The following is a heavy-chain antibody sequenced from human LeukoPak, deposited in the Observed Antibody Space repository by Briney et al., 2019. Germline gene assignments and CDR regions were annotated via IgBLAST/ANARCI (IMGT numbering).Heavy chain of an antibody. CDR3: ARDRLRYCTSISCYIPIR. V-gene: IGHV3-43D*03. CDR1: GFTFDDYA. Sequence: GGSLRPSCAASGFTFDDYAMHWVRQTPGKGLEWVSLISWDGGSTFYADSVKGRFTISRDNSKNSLYLQMNSLRTEDTALYYCARDRLRYCTSISCYIPIRWGQGTLVTVSS. J-gene: IGHJ4*02. CDR2: ISWDGGST. D-gene: IGHD2-2*02.